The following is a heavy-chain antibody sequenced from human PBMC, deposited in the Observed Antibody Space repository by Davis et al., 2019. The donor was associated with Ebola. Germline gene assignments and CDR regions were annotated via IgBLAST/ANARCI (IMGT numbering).Heavy chain of an antibody. CDR3: ACTIFGVVSSFDH. CDR1: GFTFSSSG. J-gene: IGHJ4*02. D-gene: IGHD3-3*01. V-gene: IGHV3-30*02. Sequence: GESLKISCAGSGFTFSSSGIHWVRQAPGKGLEWVAFIQFDGLEKFYGDSVKGRFTISRDNSKNTLYLKMNRLRAEDTAVYYCACTIFGVVSSFDHWGQGTLVTVSS. CDR2: IQFDGLEK.